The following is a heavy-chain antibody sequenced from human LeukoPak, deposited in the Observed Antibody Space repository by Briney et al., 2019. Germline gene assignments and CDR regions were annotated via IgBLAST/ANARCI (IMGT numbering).Heavy chain of an antibody. CDR3: ARASYSSGWYAHRTDAFDI. D-gene: IGHD6-19*01. V-gene: IGHV3-7*01. J-gene: IGHJ3*02. CDR1: GFTFSSYW. Sequence: GGSLRLSCAASGFTFSSYWMSWVRQAPGKGLEWVANIKQDGSEKYYADSVKGRFTISRDNAKNSLYLQMNSLRAEDTAVYYCARASYSSGWYAHRTDAFDIWGQGTMVTVSS. CDR2: IKQDGSEK.